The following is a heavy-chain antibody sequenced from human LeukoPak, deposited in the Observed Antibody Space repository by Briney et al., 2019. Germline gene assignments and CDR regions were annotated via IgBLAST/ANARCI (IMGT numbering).Heavy chain of an antibody. CDR3: ARQRDYYDSSGQSDFDS. CDR1: GASISSYY. CDR2: IFTSGST. V-gene: IGHV4-4*07. D-gene: IGHD3-22*01. Sequence: SETLSLTCTVSGASISSYYWSWIRQPAGKGLEWIGRIFTSGSTNYNPSLKSRVTMSVDTSKNQFSLKLSSVTAADTAVYYCARQRDYYDSSGQSDFDSWGQGALVTVSS. J-gene: IGHJ4*02.